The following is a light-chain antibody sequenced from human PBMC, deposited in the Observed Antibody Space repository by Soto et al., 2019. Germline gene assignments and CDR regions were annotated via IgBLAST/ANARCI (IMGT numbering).Light chain of an antibody. CDR3: LQQSSYPQS. J-gene: IGKJ4*01. V-gene: IGKV1-17*01. Sequence: DIQMTQSPSSLSASVGDRVTIICRASQGIGNYVGWYQQKPGKAPKRLIYAASILESGIPPRFSGSGSGTDFTLTISTLQPEEFAVYYCLQQSSYPQSFGGGTTVEIK. CDR1: QGIGNY. CDR2: AAS.